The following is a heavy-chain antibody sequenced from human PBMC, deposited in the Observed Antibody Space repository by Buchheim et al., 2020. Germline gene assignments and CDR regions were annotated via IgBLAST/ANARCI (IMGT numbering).Heavy chain of an antibody. D-gene: IGHD4-17*01. Sequence: EVQQLESGGGLVQPGGSLRLSCAASGFTFSSYAMSWVRQAPGKGLEWVSAISGSGGSTYYADSVKGRFTISRDNSKKQLYLQIKSLSAEDTAVYYCAKYLTVTTFNWCDPWGQGTL. V-gene: IGHV3-23*01. CDR1: GFTFSSYA. J-gene: IGHJ5*02. CDR2: ISGSGGST. CDR3: AKYLTVTTFNWCDP.